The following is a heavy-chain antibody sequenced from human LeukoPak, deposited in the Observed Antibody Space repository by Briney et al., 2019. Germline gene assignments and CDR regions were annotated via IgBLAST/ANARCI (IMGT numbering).Heavy chain of an antibody. V-gene: IGHV3-23*01. CDR1: GFTFDYSA. D-gene: IGHD3-22*01. Sequence: GGSLRLSCAASGFTFDYSAMTWVRQAPEKGLEWVSTINTGDITFYANSVKGRFTISRDTSTNALFMHMNTLRAEDTPIYYSVKGGFTYYDDWGEETLVSVPS. J-gene: IGHJ4*02. CDR3: VKGGFTYYDD. CDR2: INTGDIT.